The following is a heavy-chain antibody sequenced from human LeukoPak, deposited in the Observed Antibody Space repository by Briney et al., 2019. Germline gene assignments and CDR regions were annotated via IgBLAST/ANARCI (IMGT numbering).Heavy chain of an antibody. D-gene: IGHD3-16*01. CDR1: GFTFGSFA. V-gene: IGHV3-23*01. J-gene: IGHJ6*03. CDR2: ISGSGYYT. Sequence: GGSLRLSCEASGFTFGSFAMSWVRQAPGKGLEWVSGISGSGYYTYYADSVEGRFTISRDNSKNTLYIELNSLRAEDTALYFCAKDGSWGDYQFYFYMDVWGKGTTVTVSS. CDR3: AKDGSWGDYQFYFYMDV.